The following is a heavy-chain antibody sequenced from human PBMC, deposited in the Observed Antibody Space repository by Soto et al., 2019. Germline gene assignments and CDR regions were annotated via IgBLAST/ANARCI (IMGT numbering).Heavy chain of an antibody. V-gene: IGHV4-59*08. CDR3: ARQPRYYYMDV. Sequence: SETLSLTCSFSGDSVTSHYLTWIRQSPEKGLEWIGYVSYIGSTNYNPSLKSRVTISVDTSKNQFSLKLSSVTAADTAVYYCARQPRYYYMDVWGKGTTVTVSS. CDR2: VSYIGST. J-gene: IGHJ6*03. CDR1: GDSVTSHY.